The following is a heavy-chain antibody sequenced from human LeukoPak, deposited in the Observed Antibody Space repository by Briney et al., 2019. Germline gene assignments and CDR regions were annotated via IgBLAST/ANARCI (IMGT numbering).Heavy chain of an antibody. J-gene: IGHJ4*02. Sequence: ASVKVSCKASGFTFTSHDYNWVRQATGQGLEWMGRINPNSGGTNYAQKFQGRVTMTRDTSISTAYMELSRLRSDDTAVYYCAREDDYDSSGKVEDYWGQGTLVTVSS. D-gene: IGHD3-22*01. CDR3: AREDDYDSSGKVEDY. CDR2: INPNSGGT. CDR1: GFTFTSHD. V-gene: IGHV1-2*06.